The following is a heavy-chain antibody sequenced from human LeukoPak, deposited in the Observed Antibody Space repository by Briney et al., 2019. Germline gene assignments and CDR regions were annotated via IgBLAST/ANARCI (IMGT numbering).Heavy chain of an antibody. Sequence: GGSLRLSCAASGFTFSSYAMSWVCQAPGKGLEWVSAISGSGGSTYYADSVKGRFTISRDNSKNTLYLQMNSLRAEDTAVYYCAKDTAARYAEYFQHWGQGTLVTVSS. J-gene: IGHJ1*01. CDR2: ISGSGGST. CDR3: AKDTAARYAEYFQH. V-gene: IGHV3-23*01. CDR1: GFTFSSYA. D-gene: IGHD6-6*01.